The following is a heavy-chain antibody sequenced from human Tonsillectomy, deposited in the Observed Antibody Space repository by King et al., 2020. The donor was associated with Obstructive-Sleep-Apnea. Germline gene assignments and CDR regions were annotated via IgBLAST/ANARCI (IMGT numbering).Heavy chain of an antibody. CDR2: IYYTGST. Sequence: VQLQESGPGLVKPSETLSLTCTVSGDSISTYYWSWIRQPPGKGLEWIGYIYYTGSTSYNPSLKSRVTISVDTSKNQFSLRLTSVTAADTAVYYCVREYGFGDGDWFDPWGQGILVTVSS. CDR1: GDSISTYY. J-gene: IGHJ5*02. V-gene: IGHV4-59*01. CDR3: VREYGFGDGDWFDP. D-gene: IGHD3-10*01.